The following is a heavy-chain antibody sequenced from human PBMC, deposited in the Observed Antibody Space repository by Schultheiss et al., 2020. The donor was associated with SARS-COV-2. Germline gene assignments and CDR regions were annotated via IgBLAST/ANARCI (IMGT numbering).Heavy chain of an antibody. J-gene: IGHJ5*02. CDR2: ISGSGGST. D-gene: IGHD2-2*02. V-gene: IGHV3-23*01. CDR1: GFTFSSYA. Sequence: GESLKISCAASGFTFSSYAMYWVRQAPGKGLEWVSAISGSGGSTYYADSVKGRFTISRDNAKNSLYLQMNSLRAEDTAVYYCARENWAYRFDPWGQGTLVTVAS. CDR3: ARENWAYRFDP.